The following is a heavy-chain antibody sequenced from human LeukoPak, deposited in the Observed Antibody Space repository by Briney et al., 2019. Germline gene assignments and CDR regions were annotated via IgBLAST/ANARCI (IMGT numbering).Heavy chain of an antibody. D-gene: IGHD3-22*01. Sequence: GGSLRLSCAASAFTFNSYVMSWVRQTPGQGLEWVSTISGSGGSTNYADSVKGRFTISRDNSKNTLYLQMNRLRAEDKAVYYCAGSISGNHYYFFSYWGQGTLVTVSS. J-gene: IGHJ4*02. CDR3: AGSISGNHYYFFSY. CDR2: ISGSGGST. CDR1: AFTFNSYV. V-gene: IGHV3-23*01.